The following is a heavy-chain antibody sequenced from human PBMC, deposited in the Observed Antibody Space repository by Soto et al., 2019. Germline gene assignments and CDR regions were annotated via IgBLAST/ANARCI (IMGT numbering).Heavy chain of an antibody. CDR2: IYYSGST. J-gene: IGHJ4*02. V-gene: IGHV4-31*03. D-gene: IGHD1-26*01. CDR3: VGLVGASVYFDY. Sequence: SETLSLTCTVSGGSISSGGYYWSWIRQHPGKGLEWIGYIYYSGSTYYNPSLKSRVTISVDTSKNQFSLKLSSVTAADTAMYYCVGLVGASVYFDYWGQGTLVTVSS. CDR1: GGSISSGGYY.